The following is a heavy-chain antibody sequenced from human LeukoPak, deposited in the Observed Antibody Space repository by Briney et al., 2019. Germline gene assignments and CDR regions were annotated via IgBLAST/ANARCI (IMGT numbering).Heavy chain of an antibody. J-gene: IGHJ6*02. CDR1: GFTFSDFW. D-gene: IGHD4-23*01. Sequence: GGSLRLSCAASGFTFSDFWMSWVRQAPGKGLEWVADINQDESEKNYVDSMRGRFTISRDNAENTLYLQMNSLRAEDTAVYYCVRESALAPVLGTRYSYYGMDVWGQGTTVTVSS. CDR3: VRESALAPVLGTRYSYYGMDV. CDR2: INQDESEK. V-gene: IGHV3-7*01.